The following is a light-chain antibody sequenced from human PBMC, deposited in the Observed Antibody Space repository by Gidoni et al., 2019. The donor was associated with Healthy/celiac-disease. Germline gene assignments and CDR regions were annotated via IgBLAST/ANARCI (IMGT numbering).Light chain of an antibody. CDR3: QQYNSYWT. J-gene: IGKJ1*01. CDR2: KAS. CDR1: QSISSW. Sequence: DIQMTQSPSTLSASVGDRVTITCRASQSISSWLAWYQQKPGQAPKLLIYKASSLESGVPSMFSGSGSGTEFTLTISSLQPDDFATYYCQQYNSYWTFGQXTKVEIK. V-gene: IGKV1-5*03.